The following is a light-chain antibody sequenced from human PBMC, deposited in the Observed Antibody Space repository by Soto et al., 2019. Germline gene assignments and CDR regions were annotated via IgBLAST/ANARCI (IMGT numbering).Light chain of an antibody. CDR1: SSDVGGYNY. J-gene: IGLJ1*01. CDR2: EVS. V-gene: IGLV2-14*01. CDR3: NSYTSTTTLYV. Sequence: QSVLTQPASVSGSPGQSITICCTGTSSDVGGYNYVSWYQQHPGKAPKRMIYEVSNRPSGVSNRFSGSKAGNTASLTISGLQAEDEADYYCNSYTSTTTLYVFGTGTKLTVL.